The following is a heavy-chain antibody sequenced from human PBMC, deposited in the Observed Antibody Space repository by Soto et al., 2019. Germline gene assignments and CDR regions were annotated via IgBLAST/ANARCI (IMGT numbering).Heavy chain of an antibody. J-gene: IGHJ5*02. CDR2: IIPILGIA. V-gene: IGHV1-69*02. Sequence: QVQLVQSGAEVKKPGSSVKVSCKASGGTFSSYTISWVRQAPGQGLEWMGRIIPILGIANYAQKVQGRVTITADKSTSTAYMELSSLRSEDTAVYYCARAPRGDCSSTSCGWFDPWGQGTLVTVSS. CDR1: GGTFSSYT. CDR3: ARAPRGDCSSTSCGWFDP. D-gene: IGHD2-2*01.